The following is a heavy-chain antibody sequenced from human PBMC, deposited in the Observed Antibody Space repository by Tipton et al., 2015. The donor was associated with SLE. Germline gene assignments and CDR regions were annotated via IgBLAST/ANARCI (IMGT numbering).Heavy chain of an antibody. CDR2: ISWNSGSI. CDR1: GFTFSSYS. CDR3: AKDISGIADGAFDI. V-gene: IGHV3-9*01. J-gene: IGHJ3*02. Sequence: SLRLSCAASGFTFSSYSMNWVRQAPGKGLGWVSGISWNSGSIGYADSVKGRFTLSRDNAKNSLYLQMNSLRAEDTALYYCAKDISGIADGAFDIWGQGTMVTVSS. D-gene: IGHD6-13*01.